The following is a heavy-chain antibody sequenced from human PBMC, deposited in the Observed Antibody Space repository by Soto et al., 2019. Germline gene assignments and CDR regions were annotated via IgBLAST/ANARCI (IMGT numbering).Heavy chain of an antibody. V-gene: IGHV1-24*01. D-gene: IGHD3-22*01. J-gene: IGHJ4*02. CDR2: FDPEDGET. CDR3: ATDAYYYDSSGYSFFDY. Sequence: ASVKVSCKVSGYTLTELSMHWVRQAPGKGLEWMGGFDPEDGETIYAQKFQGRVTMAEDTSTDTAYMELSSLRSEDTAVYYCATDAYYYDSSGYSFFDYWGQGTLVTVSS. CDR1: GYTLTELS.